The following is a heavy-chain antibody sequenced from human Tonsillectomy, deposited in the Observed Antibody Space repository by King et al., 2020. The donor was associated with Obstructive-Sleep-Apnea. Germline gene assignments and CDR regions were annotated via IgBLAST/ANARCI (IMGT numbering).Heavy chain of an antibody. Sequence: QLVQSGAEVKKPGASVKVSCKASGYTFTGYYMHWVRQAPGQGLEWICWINPVTGATNFAQNFQGRVTMTRDTSISTAYMELSRLRSDDTAVYYCARNSGYDYYFDYWGQGTLATVSS. CDR2: INPVTGAT. J-gene: IGHJ4*02. CDR1: GYTFTGYY. V-gene: IGHV1-2*02. CDR3: ARNSGYDYYFDY. D-gene: IGHD5-12*01.